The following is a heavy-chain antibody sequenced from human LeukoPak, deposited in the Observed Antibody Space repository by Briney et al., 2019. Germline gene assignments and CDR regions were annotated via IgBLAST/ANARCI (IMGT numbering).Heavy chain of an antibody. Sequence: SETLSLTCTVSGYSISSGYYWGWIRQPPGKGLEWIGSIYHSGSTYYNPSLKSRVTISVDTSKNQFSLKLSSVTAADTAVYYCARGGIAVAEDYLDYWGQGTLVTVSS. D-gene: IGHD6-19*01. J-gene: IGHJ4*02. CDR3: ARGGIAVAEDYLDY. CDR1: GYSISSGYY. V-gene: IGHV4-38-2*02. CDR2: IYHSGST.